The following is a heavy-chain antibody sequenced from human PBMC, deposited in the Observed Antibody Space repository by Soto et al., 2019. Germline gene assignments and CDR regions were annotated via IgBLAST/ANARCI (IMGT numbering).Heavy chain of an antibody. D-gene: IGHD3-10*01. Sequence: VKVSCKASGNTFASHGFSWVRQAPGQGLEWMGWISGFNGQTNYALKFQGRVTLTTDTSTSTAYMELRSLRSDDTAVYFCARVDPRGVAVVRDYWGQGTLVTVSS. V-gene: IGHV1-18*01. J-gene: IGHJ4*02. CDR3: ARVDPRGVAVVRDY. CDR1: GNTFASHG. CDR2: ISGFNGQT.